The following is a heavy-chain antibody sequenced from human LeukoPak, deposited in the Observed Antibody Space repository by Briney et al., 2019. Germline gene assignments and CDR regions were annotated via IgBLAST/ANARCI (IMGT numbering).Heavy chain of an antibody. Sequence: GASVKVSCKASGGTFSSYAISWVRQAPGQGLEWMGGIIPIFGTANYAQKFQGRVTITADESTSTAYMELSSLRYEDTAVYYCARVRPGEGIAVAGTLDYWGQGTLVTVSS. CDR2: IIPIFGTA. CDR3: ARVRPGEGIAVAGTLDY. J-gene: IGHJ4*02. D-gene: IGHD6-19*01. V-gene: IGHV1-69*13. CDR1: GGTFSSYA.